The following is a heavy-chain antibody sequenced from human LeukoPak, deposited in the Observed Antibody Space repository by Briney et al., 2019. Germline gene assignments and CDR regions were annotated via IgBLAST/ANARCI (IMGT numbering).Heavy chain of an antibody. Sequence: ASVKVSCKASGYTFTGYYMHWVRQAPGQGLEWMGWINPNSGGANYAQKFQGRVTMTRDTSISTAYMELSRLRSDDTAVYYCARDLRFLEWLTDYWGQGTLVTVSS. D-gene: IGHD3-3*01. CDR2: INPNSGGA. CDR3: ARDLRFLEWLTDY. J-gene: IGHJ4*02. V-gene: IGHV1-2*02. CDR1: GYTFTGYY.